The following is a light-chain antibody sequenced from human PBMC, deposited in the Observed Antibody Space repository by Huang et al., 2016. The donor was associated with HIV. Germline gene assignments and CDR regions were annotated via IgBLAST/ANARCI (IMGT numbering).Light chain of an antibody. CDR3: MQALQTPVT. V-gene: IGKV2-28*01. CDR1: QSLLHSNGYNY. CDR2: LGS. J-gene: IGKJ2*01. Sequence: SLPVTPGEPASISCRSSQSLLHSNGYNYLDWYLQKPGQSPQPLIYLGSNRASGVPDRFSGSGSGTDFTLKISRVEAEDVGVYYCMQALQTPVTFGQGTKLEIK.